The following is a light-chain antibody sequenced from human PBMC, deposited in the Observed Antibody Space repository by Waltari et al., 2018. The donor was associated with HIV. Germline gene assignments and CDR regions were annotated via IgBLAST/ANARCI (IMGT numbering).Light chain of an antibody. J-gene: IGLJ1*01. V-gene: IGLV2-8*01. CDR3: SSYAGSNNFV. CDR2: EVS. CDR1: SSDVGGYNY. Sequence: QSALTQPPSASGSPGQSVTLSCTGPSSDVGGYNYVSWYQQHPGKAPKLMIYEVSKRPSGVPDRFSGSKSGNTASLTVSGLQPEDEADYYCSSYAGSNNFVFGTGTKVTVL.